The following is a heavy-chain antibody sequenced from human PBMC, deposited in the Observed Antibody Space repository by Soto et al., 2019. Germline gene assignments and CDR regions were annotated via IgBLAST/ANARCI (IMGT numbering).Heavy chain of an antibody. J-gene: IGHJ1*01. V-gene: IGHV4-39*01. CDR1: GGSISSSSYY. CDR3: ARQTYSSSLHFQH. CDR2: IYYSGST. D-gene: IGHD6-6*01. Sequence: SETLSLTCTVSGGSISSSSYYWGWIRQPPGKGLEWIGSIYYSGSTYYNPSLKSRVTISVDTSKNQFSLKLSSVTAADTAVYYCARQTYSSSLHFQHWGQGTLVTVSS.